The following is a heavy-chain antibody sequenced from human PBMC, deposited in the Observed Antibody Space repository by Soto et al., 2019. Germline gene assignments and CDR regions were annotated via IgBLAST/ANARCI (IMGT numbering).Heavy chain of an antibody. Sequence: PSVKVSCKASGGTFSSYAISGVRQAPGQGLEWMGGTIPIFGTGNYAQKFQGRVTITADESTSTAYMELSSLRSEDTAVYYCARARTSSCPVGCWFDPWGQGTLVTVSS. CDR1: GGTFSSYA. CDR2: TIPIFGTG. V-gene: IGHV1-69*13. D-gene: IGHD2-15*01. CDR3: ARARTSSCPVGCWFDP. J-gene: IGHJ5*02.